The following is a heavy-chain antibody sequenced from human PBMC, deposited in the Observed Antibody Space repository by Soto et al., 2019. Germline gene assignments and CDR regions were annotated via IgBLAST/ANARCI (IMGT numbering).Heavy chain of an antibody. D-gene: IGHD3-3*01. CDR1: GYTFTSYD. V-gene: IGHV1-8*01. CDR2: MNPNSGNT. Sequence: ASVKVSCKASGYTFTSYDINWVRQATGQGLEWMGWMNPNSGNTGYAQKFQGRVTMTRNTSISTAYMELSSLRSEDTAVYYCASLLWRAPLYYYYMDVWGKGTTVTAP. CDR3: ASLLWRAPLYYYYMDV. J-gene: IGHJ6*03.